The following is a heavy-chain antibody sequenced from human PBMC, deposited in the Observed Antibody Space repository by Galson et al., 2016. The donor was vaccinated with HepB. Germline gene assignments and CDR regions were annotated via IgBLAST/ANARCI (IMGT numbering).Heavy chain of an antibody. CDR2: IKQDGSEK. D-gene: IGHD6-6*01. CDR3: VRELAARY. Sequence: SLRLSCAASGFTLSTYWMTWVRQAPGKGLEWVANIKQDGSEKNYVDSVKGRYTISRDNAKNSLYLQMNSLRPEDTAVHYCVRELAARYWSQGTLVTVSS. CDR1: GFTLSTYW. V-gene: IGHV3-7*03. J-gene: IGHJ4*02.